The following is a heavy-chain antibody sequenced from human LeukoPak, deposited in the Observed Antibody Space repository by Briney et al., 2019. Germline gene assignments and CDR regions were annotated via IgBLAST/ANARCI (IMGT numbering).Heavy chain of an antibody. CDR1: GYTFTGYY. J-gene: IGHJ3*02. V-gene: IGHV1-2*02. CDR2: INPNSGGT. D-gene: IGHD3-22*01. Sequence: GASVKVSCKASGYTFTGYYMHWVRQAPGQGLEWMGWINPNSGGTNYAQKFQGRDTMTRDTSISTAYMELSRLRSDDTAVYYCARDPAMITKKDAFDIWGQGTMVTVSS. CDR3: ARDPAMITKKDAFDI.